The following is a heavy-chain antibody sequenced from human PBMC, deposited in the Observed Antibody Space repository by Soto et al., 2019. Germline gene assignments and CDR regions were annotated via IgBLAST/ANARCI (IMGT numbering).Heavy chain of an antibody. CDR2: IYYSGST. J-gene: IGHJ6*02. Sequence: SETLSLTCTVSGGSISSGGYYWSWIRQHPGKGLEWIGYIYYSGSTCYNPSLKSRVTISVDTSKNQFSLKLSSVTAADTAVYYCARAYGDYYRYYYYYGMDVWGQGTTVTVSS. CDR1: GGSISSGGYY. D-gene: IGHD4-17*01. V-gene: IGHV4-30-4*08. CDR3: ARAYGDYYRYYYYYGMDV.